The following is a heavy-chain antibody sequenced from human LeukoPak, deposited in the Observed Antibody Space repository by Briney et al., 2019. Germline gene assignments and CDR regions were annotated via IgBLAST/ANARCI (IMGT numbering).Heavy chain of an antibody. Sequence: ASVKVSCKASGYTFTSYDINWVRQATGQGLEWMGWMNFKSGNTGYAQNFQGRVTMTRNTSISTAYMELSSLRSEDTAVYYCASGGYDYAWGSYRYFDYWGQGTLVTVSS. CDR2: MNFKSGNT. CDR3: ASGGYDYAWGSYRYFDY. CDR1: GYTFTSYD. D-gene: IGHD3-16*02. J-gene: IGHJ4*02. V-gene: IGHV1-8*01.